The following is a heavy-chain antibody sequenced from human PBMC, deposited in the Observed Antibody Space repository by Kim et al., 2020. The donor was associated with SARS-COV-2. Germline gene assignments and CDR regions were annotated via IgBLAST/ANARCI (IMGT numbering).Heavy chain of an antibody. J-gene: IGHJ4*02. V-gene: IGHV3-21*04. CDR2: ISSSSSYI. D-gene: IGHD6-13*01. CDR3: ARDQSLVTGYSSSWYLWGFDY. Sequence: GGSLRLSCAASGFTFSSYSMNWVRQAPGKGLEWVSSISSSSSYIYYADSVKGRFTISRDNAKNSLYLQMISLRAEDTAVYYCARDQSLVTGYSSSWYLWGFDYWGQGTLVTVSS. CDR1: GFTFSSYS.